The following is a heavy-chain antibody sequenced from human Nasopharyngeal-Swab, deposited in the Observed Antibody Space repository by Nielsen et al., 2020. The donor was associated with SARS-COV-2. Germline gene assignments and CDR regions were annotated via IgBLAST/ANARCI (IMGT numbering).Heavy chain of an antibody. Sequence: ESLKISCVASGFTYSTYAMNWIRQSPGKGLEWIAEINHAGSTNYNPSLESRVTISGDTSNNQFSLRLTSVTAADTAVYYCAGTTITARPGFLRIWGQGARVIVSS. CDR1: GFTYSTYA. CDR2: INHAGST. CDR3: AGTTITARPGFLRI. J-gene: IGHJ3*02. D-gene: IGHD6-6*01. V-gene: IGHV4-34*08.